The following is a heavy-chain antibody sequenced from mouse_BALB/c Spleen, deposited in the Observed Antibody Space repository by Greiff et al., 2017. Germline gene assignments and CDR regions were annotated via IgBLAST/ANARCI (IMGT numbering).Heavy chain of an antibody. CDR2: ISSGGST. Sequence: EVQLQQSGGGLVKPGGSLKLSCAASGFTFSNYAMSWVRQTPEKRLEWVASISSGGSTYYPDSVKGRFTISRDNARNILYLQMSSLRSEDTAMYYCAREAYGYDEYFDVWGAGTTVTVSS. V-gene: IGHV5-6-5*01. D-gene: IGHD2-2*01. CDR3: AREAYGYDEYFDV. J-gene: IGHJ1*01. CDR1: GFTFSNYA.